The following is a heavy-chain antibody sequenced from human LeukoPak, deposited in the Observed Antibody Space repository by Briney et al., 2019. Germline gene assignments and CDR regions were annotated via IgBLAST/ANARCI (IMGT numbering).Heavy chain of an antibody. V-gene: IGHV4-39*01. J-gene: IGHJ3*02. CDR1: GGSISSSSYY. CDR3: ARQESGGNSWGAFDI. D-gene: IGHD4-23*01. CDR2: IYYSGST. Sequence: SETLSLTCTVSGGSISSSSYYWGWIRQPPGKGLEWIGSIYYSGSTYYNPSLKSRVTISVDTSKDQFSLKLSSVTAADTAVYYCARQESGGNSWGAFDIWGQETMVTVSS.